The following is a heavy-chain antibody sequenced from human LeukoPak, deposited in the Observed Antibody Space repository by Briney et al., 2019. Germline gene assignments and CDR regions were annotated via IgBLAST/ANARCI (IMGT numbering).Heavy chain of an antibody. CDR2: ISSSSKSYI. V-gene: IGHV3-21*01. Sequence: PGGSLRLSCAASGFTFSSYSMNWVRQAPGKGLEWVSCISSSSKSYIYYADSVKGRFTISRDNAKNSLYLQMNSLRAEDTAVYYCARAPAGIIYGDPAPYYYGMDVWGQGTTVTVSS. CDR1: GFTFSSYS. D-gene: IGHD4-17*01. CDR3: ARAPAGIIYGDPAPYYYGMDV. J-gene: IGHJ6*02.